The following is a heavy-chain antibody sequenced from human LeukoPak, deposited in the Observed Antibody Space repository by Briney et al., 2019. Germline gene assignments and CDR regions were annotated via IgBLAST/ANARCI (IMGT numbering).Heavy chain of an antibody. CDR2: ISGSGGST. J-gene: IGHJ5*02. V-gene: IGHV3-23*01. Sequence: GGSLRLSCAASGFTFSSYGMSWVRQAPGKRLEWVSAISGSGGSTYYADSVKGRFTISRDNSKNTLYLQMNSLRAEDTAVYYCAKEGGYYDSSGYYNWFDPWGQGTLVTVSS. CDR3: AKEGGYYDSSGYYNWFDP. CDR1: GFTFSSYG. D-gene: IGHD3-22*01.